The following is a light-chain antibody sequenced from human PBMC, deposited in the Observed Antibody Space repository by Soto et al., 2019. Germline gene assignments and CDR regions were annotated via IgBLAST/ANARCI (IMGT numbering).Light chain of an antibody. Sequence: EILRTQSPATLSVSPGERASLSCRASQSISTNLAWYQQKPGQAPRLLICGASTRAPGIPARFSGSGSGTEFTLTISSPQSEDFAVYYCQQYDKSPLTFGPGTKVDIE. V-gene: IGKV3-15*01. CDR3: QQYDKSPLT. CDR1: QSISTN. J-gene: IGKJ3*01. CDR2: GAS.